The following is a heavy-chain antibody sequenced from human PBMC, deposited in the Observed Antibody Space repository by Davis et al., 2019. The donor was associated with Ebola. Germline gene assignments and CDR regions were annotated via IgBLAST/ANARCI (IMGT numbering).Heavy chain of an antibody. CDR1: GFTFINYW. CDR3: SREVRGGFSPMDL. CDR2: ANRDWSTT. J-gene: IGHJ6*04. Sequence: PGGSLRLSCAASGFTFINYWMHWVRQAPGRGLEWVSRANRDWSTTGYGDSVKGRFTISRDNARNTLYLQMNSLRAEDTAVYYCSREVRGGFSPMDLWGTGTTVTVSS. D-gene: IGHD5-18*01. V-gene: IGHV3-74*01.